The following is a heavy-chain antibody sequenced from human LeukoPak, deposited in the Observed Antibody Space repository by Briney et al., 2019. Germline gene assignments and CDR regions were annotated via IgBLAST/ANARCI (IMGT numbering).Heavy chain of an antibody. D-gene: IGHD3-22*01. V-gene: IGHV1-18*01. CDR3: VRDAGTYYYDSSGYYHY. CDR2: ISAYNGYT. CDR1: GYPFTIYG. J-gene: IGHJ4*02. Sequence: ASVKVSFKASGYPFTIYGITWVRPAPGQGLEWMGLISAYNGYTNFAQNLQGRVTMTTDTSTSTAYMELRSLRSDDTAVYYCVRDAGTYYYDSSGYYHYWGQGTLVTVSS.